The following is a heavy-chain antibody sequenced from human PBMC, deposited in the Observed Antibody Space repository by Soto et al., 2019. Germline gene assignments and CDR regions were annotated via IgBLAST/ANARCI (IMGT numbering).Heavy chain of an antibody. J-gene: IGHJ4*02. Sequence: PGGSLRLSCAASGFTVSSNYMSWVRQAPGKGLEWVSVIYSGGSTYYADSVKGRFTISRDNSKNTLYLQMNSLRAEDTAVYYCARGSSYSSGWYVDYWGQGTLVTVSS. CDR3: ARGSSYSSGWYVDY. CDR2: IYSGGST. V-gene: IGHV3-53*01. CDR1: GFTVSSNY. D-gene: IGHD6-19*01.